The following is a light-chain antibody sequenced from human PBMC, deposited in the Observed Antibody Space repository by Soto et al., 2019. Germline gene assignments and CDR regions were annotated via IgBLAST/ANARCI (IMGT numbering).Light chain of an antibody. CDR3: FSHRSGDSHV. CDR1: SSDVGGYNY. V-gene: IGLV2-14*01. Sequence: SVLTQPASVSGSPGQSITISCTGTSSDVGGYNYVSWYQQYPGKAPKLMIYGVTNRPSGVSNRFSGSKTGNTASLTISGLQAEDEADYYCFSHRSGDSHVFGTGTKVTVL. J-gene: IGLJ1*01. CDR2: GVT.